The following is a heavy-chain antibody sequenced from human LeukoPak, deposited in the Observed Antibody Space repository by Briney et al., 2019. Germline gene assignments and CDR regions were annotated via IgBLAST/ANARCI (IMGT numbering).Heavy chain of an antibody. CDR1: GGSFSGYY. J-gene: IGHJ4*02. Sequence: PSETLSLTCAVYGGSFSGYYWSWIRQPPGKGLEWIGEINHSGSTNYNSSLKSRVTISVDTSKNQFSLKLSSVTAADTAVYYCARGGLGVFDYWGQGTLVTVSS. V-gene: IGHV4-34*01. CDR3: ARGGLGVFDY. CDR2: INHSGST. D-gene: IGHD7-27*01.